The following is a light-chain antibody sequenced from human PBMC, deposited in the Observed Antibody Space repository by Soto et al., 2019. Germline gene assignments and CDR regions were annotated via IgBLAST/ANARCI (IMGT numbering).Light chain of an antibody. V-gene: IGLV2-8*01. J-gene: IGLJ1*01. CDR1: SSDVGAYNY. CDR3: SSYTTSSTRV. Sequence: QSVLTQPPSASGSPGQSVTISCTGTSSDVGAYNYVSWYQQLPGKAPKLIIYEVSKRPSGVPDRFSGSKSGNTATLTISGLQAEDEGDYYCSSYTTSSTRVFGTGTKVTVL. CDR2: EVS.